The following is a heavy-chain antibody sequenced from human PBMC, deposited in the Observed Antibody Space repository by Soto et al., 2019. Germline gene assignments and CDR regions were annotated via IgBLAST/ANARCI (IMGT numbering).Heavy chain of an antibody. V-gene: IGHV4-61*01. CDR3: ARDNQSPFDY. CDR1: GGSVSSGSYY. Sequence: PSETLSLTCTVSGGSVSSGSYYWSWIRQPPGKGLEWIGYIYYSGSTNYNPSLKSRVTISVDTSKNQFSLKLSSVTAADTAVYYCARDNQSPFDYWGQGTLVTVSS. J-gene: IGHJ4*02. CDR2: IYYSGST.